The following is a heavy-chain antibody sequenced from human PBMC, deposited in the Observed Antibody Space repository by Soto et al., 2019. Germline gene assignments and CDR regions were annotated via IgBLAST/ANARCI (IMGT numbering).Heavy chain of an antibody. CDR1: VFTFSSCS. CDR3: ARDAIAVAAAMDV. V-gene: IGHV3-21*01. D-gene: IGHD6-19*01. CDR2: ISSSSSYI. J-gene: IGHJ6*02. Sequence: GSLIRSWAASVFTFSSCSMNWVLQAPGKGLEWVSSISSSSSYIYYADSVKGRFTISRDNAKNSLYLQMNSLRAEDTAVYYCARDAIAVAAAMDVWGQGTTVTVSS.